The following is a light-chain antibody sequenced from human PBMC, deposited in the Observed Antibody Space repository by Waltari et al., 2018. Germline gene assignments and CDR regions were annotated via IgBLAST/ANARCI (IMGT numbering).Light chain of an antibody. CDR3: GTWDSSLSGAV. Sequence: QSVLTQPPSVSAAPGQRVTISCSGSSSTIGKYYVSWYRQFPGPAPKLLIYENSERPAGIPGRFSGSKSGTSATLDITGLQAGDEADYYCGTWDSSLSGAVFGGGTHLTVL. CDR1: SSTIGKYY. CDR2: ENS. V-gene: IGLV1-51*02. J-gene: IGLJ7*01.